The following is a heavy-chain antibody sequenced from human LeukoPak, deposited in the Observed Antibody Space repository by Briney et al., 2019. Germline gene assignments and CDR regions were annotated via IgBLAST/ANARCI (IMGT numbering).Heavy chain of an antibody. Sequence: SQTLSLTCTVSGGSVSSGGYYWSWIRQLPGKGLEWIGYIYYSGTTSYNPSLKSRLTISLDTSENQFSLKLSSVTAADTAVYYCARGSTGDKSNNWGQGTLVTVSS. D-gene: IGHD7-27*01. CDR3: ARGSTGDKSNN. CDR1: GGSVSSGGYY. CDR2: IYYSGTT. V-gene: IGHV4-31*03. J-gene: IGHJ4*02.